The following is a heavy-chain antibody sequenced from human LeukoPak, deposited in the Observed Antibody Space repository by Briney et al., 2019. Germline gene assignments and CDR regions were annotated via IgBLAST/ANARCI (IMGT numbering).Heavy chain of an antibody. CDR2: INPNSGGA. J-gene: IGHJ4*02. Sequence: EASVKVSCKASGYKFTFYYMHWVRQAPGQGLEWMGWINPNSGGANYAQKFQGRVTMTRDTSISTAYMDLSRLTSDDTAVYYCARAVAGVSYFDYWGQGTLVTVSS. V-gene: IGHV1-2*02. D-gene: IGHD6-19*01. CDR3: ARAVAGVSYFDY. CDR1: GYKFTFYY.